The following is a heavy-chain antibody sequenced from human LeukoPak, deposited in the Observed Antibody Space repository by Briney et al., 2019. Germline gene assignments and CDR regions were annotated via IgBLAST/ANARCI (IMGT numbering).Heavy chain of an antibody. CDR2: IYTSGST. J-gene: IGHJ4*02. V-gene: IGHV4-61*02. D-gene: IGHD3-22*01. CDR3: ARLRRLYDSSGYPSDY. CDR1: GYSISSGYY. Sequence: PSETLSLTCTVSGYSISSGYYWGWIRQPAGKGLEWIGRIYTSGSTNYNPSLKSRVTMSVDTSKNQFSLKLSSVTAADTAVYYCARLRRLYDSSGYPSDYWGQGTLVTVSS.